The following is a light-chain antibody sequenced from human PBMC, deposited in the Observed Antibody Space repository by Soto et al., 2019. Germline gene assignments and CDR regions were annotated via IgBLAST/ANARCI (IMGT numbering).Light chain of an antibody. Sequence: EIVLTQSPATLSLSPGERATLSCSASQSVGSSLAWYQQKPGQAPKLLIYDASNRATGIPARFSGSGSGTDFTLTISSLEPEDFTVYYCQHRSSWPRTFGPGTKVDFK. CDR1: QSVGSS. J-gene: IGKJ3*01. CDR3: QHRSSWPRT. CDR2: DAS. V-gene: IGKV3-11*01.